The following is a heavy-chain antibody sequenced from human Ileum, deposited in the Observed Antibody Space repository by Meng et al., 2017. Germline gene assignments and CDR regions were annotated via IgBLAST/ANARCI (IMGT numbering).Heavy chain of an antibody. J-gene: IGHJ4*02. V-gene: IGHV1-18*01. CDR2: ISPYNGNT. CDR1: GYTFTSSG. Sequence: VQPGAEVQKTGASVQVSCKASGYTFTSSGLSWVRQAPGQGLEWMGWISPYNGNTNYAQKVQGRLTVTTDTSTSTAYMELRSLRSADTAVYYCARGDSSNRGFDYWGQGTLVTVSS. D-gene: IGHD6-19*01. CDR3: ARGDSSNRGFDY.